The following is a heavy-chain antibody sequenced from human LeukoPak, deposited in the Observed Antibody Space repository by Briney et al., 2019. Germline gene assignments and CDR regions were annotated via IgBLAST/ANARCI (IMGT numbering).Heavy chain of an antibody. CDR2: ISGSGGST. Sequence: PGGSLRLSCAASGFTFSDYYMSWIRQAPGKGLEWVSAISGSGGSTYYADSVKGRFTISRDNSKNTLYLQMNSLRAADTAVYYCARGGHGGRPNDYWGQGTLVTVSS. CDR1: GFTFSDYY. J-gene: IGHJ4*02. CDR3: ARGGHGGRPNDY. D-gene: IGHD4-23*01. V-gene: IGHV3-23*01.